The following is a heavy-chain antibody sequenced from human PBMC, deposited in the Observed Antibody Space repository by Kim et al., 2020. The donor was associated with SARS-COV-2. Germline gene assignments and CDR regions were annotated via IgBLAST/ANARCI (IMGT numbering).Heavy chain of an antibody. CDR1: GFSFSDYY. J-gene: IGHJ6*02. CDR2: ITSRTGGST. V-gene: IGHV3-11*01. CDR3: ARGIVQGMDV. Sequence: GGSLRLSCTASGFSFSDYYLSWIRQAPGKGLEWISYITSRTGGSTYYADSVQGRFTISRDNAKSSLFLQLNNLRAEDTAVYYCARGIVQGMDVWGPGTTVTVSS. D-gene: IGHD2-8*01.